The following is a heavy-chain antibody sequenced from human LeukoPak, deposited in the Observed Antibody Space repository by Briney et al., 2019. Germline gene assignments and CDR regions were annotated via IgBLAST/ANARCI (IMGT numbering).Heavy chain of an antibody. CDR3: QSRFLEWLLDY. D-gene: IGHD3-3*01. Sequence: SETLSLTCVVYGGSFSGYYWSWIRQPPGKGLEWIGEINHSGSTNYKSSLKSRVTISVDTSKNQFSLKLSSVTAVDTAIYYCQSRFLEWLLDYWGQGTLVTVSS. J-gene: IGHJ4*02. CDR1: GGSFSGYY. V-gene: IGHV4-34*01. CDR2: INHSGST.